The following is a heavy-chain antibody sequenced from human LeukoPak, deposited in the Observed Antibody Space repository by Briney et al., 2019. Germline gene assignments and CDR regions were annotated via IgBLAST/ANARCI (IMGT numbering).Heavy chain of an antibody. Sequence: SETLSLTCTVSGASMPSTSDYWGWIRQPPGKGLEWIGTISYSGNTYYNPSLKSRLTMSVDTSKNQFSLKLRSVTAADTAVYYCASGGMRGAARLLFVYWGQGTLVTVSS. CDR2: ISYSGNT. D-gene: IGHD6-6*01. CDR3: ASGGMRGAARLLFVY. CDR1: GASMPSTSDY. V-gene: IGHV4-39*01. J-gene: IGHJ4*02.